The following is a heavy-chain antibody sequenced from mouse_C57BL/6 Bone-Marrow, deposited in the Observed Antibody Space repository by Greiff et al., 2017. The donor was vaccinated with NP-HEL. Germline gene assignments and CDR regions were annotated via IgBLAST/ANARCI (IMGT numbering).Heavy chain of an antibody. Sequence: QVQLQQPGAELVKPGASVKLSCKASGCTFTSYWMHWVKQRPGQGLEWIGMIHPNSGSTNYNEKFKSKATLTVDKSSSTAYMQLSSLTSEDSAVYYCARGLLWLRRRDYYAMDYWGQGTSVTVSS. CDR1: GCTFTSYW. V-gene: IGHV1-64*01. D-gene: IGHD2-2*01. J-gene: IGHJ4*01. CDR3: ARGLLWLRRRDYYAMDY. CDR2: IHPNSGST.